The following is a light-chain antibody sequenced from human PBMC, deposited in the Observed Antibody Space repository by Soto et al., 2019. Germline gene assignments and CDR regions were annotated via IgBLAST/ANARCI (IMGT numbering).Light chain of an antibody. V-gene: IGKV3-20*01. CDR1: QSVSSSY. CDR3: QQYSNLPIT. CDR2: GAS. Sequence: EIVLMQSPGTLSLSPGERGTLSCRASQSVSSSYLACFQQKPGQAPRLLIYGASSRATGIPYRFSGSGSGTDFTLTISRLEPEDFAVYYCQQYSNLPITFGHGTRLEIK. J-gene: IGKJ5*01.